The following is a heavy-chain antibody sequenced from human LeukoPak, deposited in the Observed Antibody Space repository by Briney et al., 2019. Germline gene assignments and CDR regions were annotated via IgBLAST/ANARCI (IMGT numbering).Heavy chain of an antibody. D-gene: IGHD2-2*01. Sequence: ASVKVSCKASGYTFTSYGISWVRQAPGQGLEWMGWISAYNGNTNYAQKLQGRVTMTTDTSTSTVYMELSSLRSEDTAVYYCARGVGVVPAALMSYYYYMDVWGKGTTVTVSS. CDR1: GYTFTSYG. CDR3: ARGVGVVPAALMSYYYYMDV. J-gene: IGHJ6*03. V-gene: IGHV1-18*01. CDR2: ISAYNGNT.